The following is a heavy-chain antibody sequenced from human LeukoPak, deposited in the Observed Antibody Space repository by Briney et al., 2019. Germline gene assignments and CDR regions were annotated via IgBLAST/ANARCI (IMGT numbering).Heavy chain of an antibody. Sequence: PSETLSLTCTVSGGSISSYYWSWIRQSPGKGLEWIGYIYYSGSTNYNPSLKSRATISADTSKNQFSLKLSSVTAADTAVYYCARAGYSFGLDYWGQGTLVTVSS. D-gene: IGHD5-18*01. V-gene: IGHV4-59*01. CDR3: ARAGYSFGLDY. CDR2: IYYSGST. J-gene: IGHJ4*02. CDR1: GGSISSYY.